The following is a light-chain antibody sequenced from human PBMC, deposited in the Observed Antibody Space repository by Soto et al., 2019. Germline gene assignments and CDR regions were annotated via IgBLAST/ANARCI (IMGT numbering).Light chain of an antibody. Sequence: QSALTQPPSVSGSPGQSVTISCTGTSSDVGYYNRVSWYQQPPGTAPKLMVFEVSNRPSGVPDRFSGSKSGNTASLTISGLQAEDEADYYCSSYTTSSTLVFGGGTKFTVL. V-gene: IGLV2-18*02. CDR2: EVS. CDR1: SSDVGYYNR. CDR3: SSYTTSSTLV. J-gene: IGLJ2*01.